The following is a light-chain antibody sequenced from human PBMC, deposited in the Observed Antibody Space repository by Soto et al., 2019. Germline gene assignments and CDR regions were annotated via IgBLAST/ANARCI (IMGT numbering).Light chain of an antibody. V-gene: IGLV1-44*01. CDR2: VDN. J-gene: IGLJ7*01. CDR1: IPNIGMNT. Sequence: QLVLTQPPSVSGTPGQRVSISCSRSIPNIGMNTVNWYQQRPGAAPTLLIYVDNQRPSGVPDRFSGSRSGASAFLAISGLRPEDEADYHCATWNDSLYGPYVIFGGGTQLTVL. CDR3: ATWNDSLYGPYVI.